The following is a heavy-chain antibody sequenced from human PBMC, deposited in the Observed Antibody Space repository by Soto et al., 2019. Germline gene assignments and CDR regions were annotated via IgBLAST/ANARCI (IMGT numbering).Heavy chain of an antibody. CDR1: GFTFSTYA. V-gene: IGHV3-23*01. CDR2: ISGSGSNT. Sequence: PGGSLRLSCAASGFTFSTYAMNWVRQAPGKGLEWVSAISGSGSNTYYADSVKGRFTTSRDNAKNSLYLQMNSLRPEDTALYYCVRSKGGYSYGTPFDYWGQGTLVTVS. J-gene: IGHJ4*02. CDR3: VRSKGGYSYGTPFDY. D-gene: IGHD5-18*01.